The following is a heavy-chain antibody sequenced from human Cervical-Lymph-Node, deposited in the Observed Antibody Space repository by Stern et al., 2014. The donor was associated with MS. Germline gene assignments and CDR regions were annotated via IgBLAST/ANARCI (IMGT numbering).Heavy chain of an antibody. Sequence: QVQLLQPGAEVKKPGSSVRVSCKASGGTFSSLAANWVRQAPGQGLEWTGGIIPIFGTPNYAQKFQGRVTITADDSTTTVYMELSSLRSEDTAVYYCASPTTVTVGAMDVWGRGTTVTVSS. D-gene: IGHD4-17*01. CDR2: IIPIFGTP. CDR1: GGTFSSLA. V-gene: IGHV1-69*01. CDR3: ASPTTVTVGAMDV. J-gene: IGHJ6*02.